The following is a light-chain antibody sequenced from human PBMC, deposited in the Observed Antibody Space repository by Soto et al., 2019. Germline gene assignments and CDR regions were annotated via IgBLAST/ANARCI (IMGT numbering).Light chain of an antibody. Sequence: QLVLTQPPSASASLGASVKLTCTLSRGHNSYAIAWHQQQPEKGPRYLMKLNSDGSHSKGDGIPDRFSGSSSGAERYLAISSLQSEDEADYCCQSWSTDIRVFGGGTKLTVL. CDR1: RGHNSYA. V-gene: IGLV4-69*01. J-gene: IGLJ3*02. CDR2: LNSDGSH. CDR3: QSWSTDIRV.